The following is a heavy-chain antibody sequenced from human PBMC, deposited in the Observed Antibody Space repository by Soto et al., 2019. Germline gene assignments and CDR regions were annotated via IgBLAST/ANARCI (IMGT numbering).Heavy chain of an antibody. Sequence: GQSLKVSWEVSNDNVKHYWIAWVRQLPGKGLEWMGRIDPSDSQTIYSPSFQGHVTISIDKSNSTAFLQWGGLTASDTAMFYCATSRKHLNSDYLDLWGQGPLVTVSS. CDR1: NDNVKHYW. V-gene: IGHV5-10-1*01. CDR3: ATSRKHLNSDYLDL. J-gene: IGHJ4*02. CDR2: IDPSDSQT. D-gene: IGHD3-10*01.